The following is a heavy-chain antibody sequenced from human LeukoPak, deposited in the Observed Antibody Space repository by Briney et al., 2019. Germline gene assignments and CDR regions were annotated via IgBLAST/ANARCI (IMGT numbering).Heavy chain of an antibody. CDR2: INHSGST. CDR1: GGSFSGYY. J-gene: IGHJ6*03. CDR3: ARGGYDFWSGYYPYYYMDV. V-gene: IGHV4-34*01. Sequence: SETLSLTCAVYGGSFSGYYWSWIRQSPGKGLEWIGEINHSGSTNYNPSLKSRVTISVDTSKNQFSLKLSSVTAADTAVYYCARGGYDFWSGYYPYYYMDVWGKGTTVTVSS. D-gene: IGHD3-3*01.